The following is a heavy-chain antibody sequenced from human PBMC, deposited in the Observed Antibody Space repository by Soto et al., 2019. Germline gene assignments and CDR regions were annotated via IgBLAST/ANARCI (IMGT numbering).Heavy chain of an antibody. D-gene: IGHD4-17*01. CDR2: IYHSGGT. J-gene: IGHJ3*02. V-gene: IGHV4-30-2*01. CDR3: ARLSLDYGGPFDI. Sequence: SETLSLTCAVSGGSISSGGYSWSWIRQPPGKGLEWIGYIYHSGGTYYNPSLKSRVSISLDRSKNQFSLKLTSVTAADTAVYYCARLSLDYGGPFDIWGQGTLVTVSS. CDR1: GGSISSGGYS.